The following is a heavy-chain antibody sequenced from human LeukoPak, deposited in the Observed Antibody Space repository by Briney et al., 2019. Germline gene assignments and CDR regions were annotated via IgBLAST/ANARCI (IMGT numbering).Heavy chain of an antibody. V-gene: IGHV4-39*07. J-gene: IGHJ4*02. D-gene: IGHD3-22*01. CDR2: IYYSGST. Sequence: SETQSLTCTVSGGSISSSSYNWGWIRQPPGKGLEWIGLIYYSGSTYYNPSLKSRVTISLDTSKNQFSLKLRSVTAADTAVYYCARAYDSRGYNDYPFDYWGQGTLVTVSS. CDR3: ARAYDSRGYNDYPFDY. CDR1: GGSISSSSYN.